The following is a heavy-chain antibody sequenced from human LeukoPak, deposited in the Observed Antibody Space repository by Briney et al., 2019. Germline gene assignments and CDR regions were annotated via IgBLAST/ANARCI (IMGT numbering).Heavy chain of an antibody. CDR2: INPNSGGT. Sequence: AASVKVSCKASGYTFTGYYMHWVRQAPGQGLEWMGWINPNSGGTNYAQKFQGRVTMTRNTSISTAYMELSSLRSEDTAVYYCAREYCSSTSCLPVGYNWFDPWGQGTLVTVSS. D-gene: IGHD2-2*01. CDR1: GYTFTGYY. V-gene: IGHV1-2*02. J-gene: IGHJ5*02. CDR3: AREYCSSTSCLPVGYNWFDP.